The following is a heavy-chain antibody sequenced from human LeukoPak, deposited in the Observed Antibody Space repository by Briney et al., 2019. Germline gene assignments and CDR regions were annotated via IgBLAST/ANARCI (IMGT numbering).Heavy chain of an antibody. CDR2: IIPIFGTA. CDR1: GGTFSSYA. D-gene: IGHD3-16*02. V-gene: IGHV1-69*13. J-gene: IGHJ3*02. CDR3: ARVPYYDYVWGSYRFLAFDI. Sequence: SVKVSCKASGGTFSSYAISWVRQAPGQGLEWMGGIIPIFGTANYAQKFQGRVTITADESTSTAYMELSSLRSEDTAVYYCARVPYYDYVWGSYRFLAFDIWGQGTMVTVSS.